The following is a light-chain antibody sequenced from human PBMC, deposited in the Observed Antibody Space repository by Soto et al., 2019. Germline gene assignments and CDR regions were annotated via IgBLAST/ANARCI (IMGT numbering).Light chain of an antibody. Sequence: IVLTQSPATLSXXPXXXXTXXXQASQSVSSYLAWYQQKPGQAPRLLIYDASNRATGIPARFSGSGSGTDLTLTISSLEPEDFAVYYCQQRSNWPPITFGQGTRLEIK. V-gene: IGKV3-11*01. J-gene: IGKJ5*01. CDR1: QSVSSY. CDR2: DAS. CDR3: QQRSNWPPIT.